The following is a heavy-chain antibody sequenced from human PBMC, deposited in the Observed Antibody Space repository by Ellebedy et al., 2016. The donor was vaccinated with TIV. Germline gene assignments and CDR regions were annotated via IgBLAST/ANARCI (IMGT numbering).Heavy chain of an antibody. CDR2: INSDGSTR. J-gene: IGHJ4*02. Sequence: PGGSLRLSCAASGFTLSSYWMHWVSHVPGKGLVWVSGINSDGSTRNYADSVKGRFTISRDNAKNTLSLQMNSLRAEDTAVYYCAEGRNYYYSRAYCGYWGQGTLVTVSS. CDR1: GFTLSSYW. D-gene: IGHD3-22*01. V-gene: IGHV3-74*01. CDR3: AEGRNYYYSRAYCGY.